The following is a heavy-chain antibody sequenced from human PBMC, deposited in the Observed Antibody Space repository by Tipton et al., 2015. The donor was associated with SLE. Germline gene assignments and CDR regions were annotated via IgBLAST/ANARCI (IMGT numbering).Heavy chain of an antibody. J-gene: IGHJ4*02. CDR2: INSDGSST. Sequence: SLRLSCAASGFTFSSYWMHWVRQAPGKGLVWVSRINSDGSSTSYADSVKGRFTISRDNAKNSLYLQMNSLRAEDTAVYYCARDLAAAATGNGFDYWGQGTLVTVSS. V-gene: IGHV3-74*01. CDR1: GFTFSSYW. CDR3: ARDLAAAATGNGFDY. D-gene: IGHD6-13*01.